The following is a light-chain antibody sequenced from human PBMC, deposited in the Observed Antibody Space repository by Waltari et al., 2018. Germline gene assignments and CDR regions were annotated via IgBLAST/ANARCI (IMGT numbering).Light chain of an antibody. CDR2: GNS. CDR1: RTNSGARDD. Sequence: ALTQPPSLSPAPGQRVTIYRTGRRTNSGARDDSSWHQQLPGTAPQLLIHGNSNRPSGVPDRCSGSKSGTSASLAITGLQAEDEADYYCQSYDSSLSGIWVVGGGTKLTVL. J-gene: IGLJ3*02. CDR3: QSYDSSLSGIWV. V-gene: IGLV1-40*01.